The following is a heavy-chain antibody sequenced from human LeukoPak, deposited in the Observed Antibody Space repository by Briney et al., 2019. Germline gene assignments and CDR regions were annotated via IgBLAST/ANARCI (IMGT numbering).Heavy chain of an antibody. D-gene: IGHD6-13*01. V-gene: IGHV4-39*01. CDR3: ARLVVSSWYHEVLLGRDY. CDR2: FYYSGST. J-gene: IGHJ4*02. Sequence: WVRQAPGKGLEWLGSFYYSGSTYYKPSLKSRVTISVDTSKNQFSLKLSSVTAADTAVYYCARLVVSSWYHEVLLGRDYWGQGTLVTVSS.